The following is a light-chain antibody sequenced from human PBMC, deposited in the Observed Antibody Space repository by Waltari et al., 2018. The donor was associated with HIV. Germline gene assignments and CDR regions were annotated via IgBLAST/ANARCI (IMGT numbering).Light chain of an antibody. J-gene: IGKJ1*01. CDR3: QHYNNWPPWT. Sequence: ETVMTQSPATLSVSPGERVTLSCRASQSVSSNLAWSQQKPGQAPRLLIYGASTRATGIPARFSGSGSGTEFTLTISSLQSEDFAGYYCQHYNNWPPWTFGQGTKVEIK. V-gene: IGKV3-15*01. CDR2: GAS. CDR1: QSVSSN.